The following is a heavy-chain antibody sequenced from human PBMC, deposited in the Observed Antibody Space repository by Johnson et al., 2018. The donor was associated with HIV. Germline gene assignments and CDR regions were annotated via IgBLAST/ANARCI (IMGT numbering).Heavy chain of an antibody. CDR2: IKQDGSEK. Sequence: VQLVESGGGLVKPGGSLRLSCEASGFTFSSYWMSWVRQAPGKGLEWVANIKQDGSEKYYVDSVKGRFTISRDNAKNSLYLQMNSLRAEDTAVYYCARDLTEYSSSADAFDIWGQGTMVTVSS. V-gene: IGHV3-7*05. J-gene: IGHJ3*02. CDR1: GFTFSSYW. CDR3: ARDLTEYSSSADAFDI. D-gene: IGHD6-6*01.